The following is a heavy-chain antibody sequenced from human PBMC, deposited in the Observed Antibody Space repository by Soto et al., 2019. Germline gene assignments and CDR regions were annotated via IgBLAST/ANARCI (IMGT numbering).Heavy chain of an antibody. D-gene: IGHD4-17*01. CDR2: IHYSGST. Sequence: QLQLQESGPGLVKPSETLSLTCTVSGGSIISSSYHWGWIRQPQGKGMEWIGSIHYSGSTNYKTSLKRRVSIVVDTSKNQFSLNLRSVTAADTAVYYCARHDYGGNSGWFYPWVQGILVTVSS. V-gene: IGHV4-39*01. CDR3: ARHDYGGNSGWFYP. J-gene: IGHJ5*02. CDR1: GGSIISSSYH.